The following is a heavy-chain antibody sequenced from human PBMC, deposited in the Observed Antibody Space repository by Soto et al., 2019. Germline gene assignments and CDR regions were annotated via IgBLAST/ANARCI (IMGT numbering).Heavy chain of an antibody. Sequence: EVQLVESGGGLVQPGGSLRLSCAASGFSSSDHYMDWVLQASGKGLEWVGRIRNKANSYTAEYAASVKGRFTVSRDDSKNSLYLEMNSLKIEDTALYYCVRAGTGFQLDYRGQGTLVTVSS. D-gene: IGHD3-9*01. CDR3: VRAGTGFQLDY. CDR1: GFSSSDHY. V-gene: IGHV3-72*01. J-gene: IGHJ4*02. CDR2: IRNKANSYTA.